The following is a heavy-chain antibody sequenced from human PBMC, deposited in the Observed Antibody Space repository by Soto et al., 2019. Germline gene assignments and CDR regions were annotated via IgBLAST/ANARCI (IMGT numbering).Heavy chain of an antibody. D-gene: IGHD3-3*01. CDR1: GFTFSSYA. V-gene: IGHV3-23*01. J-gene: IGHJ3*02. CDR2: ISGSGGST. CDR3: AKVLRFLEWSPLDDFDI. Sequence: GGSLRLSCAASGFTFSSYAMSWVRQAPGKGLEWVSAISGSGGSTYYADSVKGRFTISRDNSKNTLYLQMNSLRAEDTAVYYCAKVLRFLEWSPLDDFDIWGQGTMVTVSS.